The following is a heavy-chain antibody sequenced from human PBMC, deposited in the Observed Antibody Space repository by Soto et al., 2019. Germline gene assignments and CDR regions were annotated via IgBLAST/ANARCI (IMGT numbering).Heavy chain of an antibody. V-gene: IGHV4-59*01. CDR2: IYYSGST. D-gene: IGHD2-2*01. J-gene: IGHJ6*03. Sequence: SETLSLTCTVSGGSISSYYWSWIRQPPGKGLEWIGYIYYSGSTNYNPSLKSRVTISVDTSKNQFSLKLSSVTAADTAVYYCARIVVVPAAMHGYYYHSYYMGVWGKGTTVTVSS. CDR3: ARIVVVPAAMHGYYYHSYYMGV. CDR1: GGSISSYY.